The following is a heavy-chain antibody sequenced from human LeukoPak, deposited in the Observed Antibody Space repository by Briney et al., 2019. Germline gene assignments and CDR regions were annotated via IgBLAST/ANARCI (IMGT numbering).Heavy chain of an antibody. CDR1: GFSLSNYW. CDR2: INQDGSDK. D-gene: IGHD3-10*01. V-gene: IGHV3-7*01. J-gene: IGHJ6*02. Sequence: GGSLRLSCAASGFSLSNYWMSWVRQAPGKGLAWVANINQDGSDKYYVDSVMGRFTISKDNAKNSVYLQMNSLRPEDTAIYYCAWYGVTHGLDVWGQGTTVTVSS. CDR3: AWYGVTHGLDV.